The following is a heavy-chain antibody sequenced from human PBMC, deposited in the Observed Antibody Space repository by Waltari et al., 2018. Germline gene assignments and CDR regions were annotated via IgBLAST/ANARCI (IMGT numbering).Heavy chain of an antibody. D-gene: IGHD2-2*01. Sequence: EVQLVESGGGLVQPGGSLRLSCAASGFPFSSNEMNWVRQAPGKGLEWVSYIRSSGRTMNCADTCKGRFTIARDNAKNSRYRQMNSLRAEDTAVYYCARDGHSAAIFGYYYYYGMDVWGQGTTGTFSS. V-gene: IGHV3-48*03. CDR3: ARDGHSAAIFGYYYYYGMDV. CDR2: IRSSGRTM. J-gene: IGHJ6*02. CDR1: GFPFSSNE.